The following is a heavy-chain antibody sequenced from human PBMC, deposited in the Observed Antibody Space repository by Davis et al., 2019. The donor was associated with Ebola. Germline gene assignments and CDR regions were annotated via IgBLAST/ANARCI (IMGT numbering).Heavy chain of an antibody. CDR3: TRQGGY. V-gene: IGHV3-73*01. CDR1: GFTFSGSA. D-gene: IGHD3-16*01. CDR2: IRSKANSYAT. Sequence: GESLKISCAASGFTFSGSAMHWVRQASGKGLEWVGRIRSKANSYATAYAASVKGRFTIYRDDSKNTAYLQMNSLKTEDTAVYYCTRQGGYWGQGTLVTVSS. J-gene: IGHJ4*02.